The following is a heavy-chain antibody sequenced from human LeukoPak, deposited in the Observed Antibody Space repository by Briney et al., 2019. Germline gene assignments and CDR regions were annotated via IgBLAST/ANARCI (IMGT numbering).Heavy chain of an antibody. CDR3: ASIAAAGTGSKLDY. Sequence: GGSLRLSCAASGFTFISYAMHWVRQAPGKGLEWVAVISYDGSNKYYADSVKGRFTISRDNSKNTLYLQMNSLRAEDTAVYYCASIAAAGTGSKLDYWGQGTLVTVSS. CDR1: GFTFISYA. J-gene: IGHJ4*02. V-gene: IGHV3-30*01. D-gene: IGHD6-13*01. CDR2: ISYDGSNK.